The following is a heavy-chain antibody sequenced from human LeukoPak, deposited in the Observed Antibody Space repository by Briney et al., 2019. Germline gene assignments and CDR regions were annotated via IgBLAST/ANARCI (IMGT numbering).Heavy chain of an antibody. CDR3: AKGQELDDGVFDS. V-gene: IGHV3-23*01. CDR2: IRSNGETT. J-gene: IGHJ4*02. CDR1: GFTFSSYA. D-gene: IGHD1-1*01. Sequence: GGSLRLSCAASGFTFSSYAMSWVRQAPGKGLEWVSTIRSNGETTYNADSVKGRFTISRDNSKKTLYLQLNSLRVEDTAIYYCAKGQELDDGVFDSWGQGTLVTVSS.